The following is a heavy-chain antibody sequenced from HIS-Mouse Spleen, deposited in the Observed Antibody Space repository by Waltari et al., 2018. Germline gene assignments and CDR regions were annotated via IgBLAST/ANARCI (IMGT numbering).Heavy chain of an antibody. V-gene: IGHV3-30*04. D-gene: IGHD6-19*01. CDR3: AREWVAGSFDY. Sequence: GRSLRLSCAASGFTFSSYAMHWVRQAPGKGLEWVAVISYDGSNKYYADSVKGRFTISRDNSKNTLYLQMNSLRAEDTAVYYCAREWVAGSFDYWGQGTLVTVSS. J-gene: IGHJ4*02. CDR1: GFTFSSYA. CDR2: ISYDGSNK.